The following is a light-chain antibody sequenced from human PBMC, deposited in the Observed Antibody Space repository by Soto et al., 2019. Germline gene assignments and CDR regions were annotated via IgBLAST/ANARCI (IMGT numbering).Light chain of an antibody. CDR2: GAS. V-gene: IGKV3-15*01. Sequence: EIVLTQSPATLSVSPWESATLSCRASQSISSNLAWYQQKPGQAPRLLIYGASTGATGTPARFSGSGSGTEFTLTISSLQSEDFAVYYCQQYNKWPLTFGGGTRWIS. J-gene: IGKJ4*01. CDR1: QSISSN. CDR3: QQYNKWPLT.